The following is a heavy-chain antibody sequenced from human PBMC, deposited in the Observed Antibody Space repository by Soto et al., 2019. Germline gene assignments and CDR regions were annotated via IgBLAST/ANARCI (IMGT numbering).Heavy chain of an antibody. J-gene: IGHJ6*02. CDR1: GGSISSGGYS. V-gene: IGHV4-30-2*01. Sequence: SETLSLTCAVSGGSISSGGYSWSWIRQPPGKGLEWIGYIYHSGSTYYNPSLKSRVTISVDRSKNQFSLKLSSVTAADTAVYYCARRRGFPYYYGMDVWGQGTTVTV. CDR3: ARRRGFPYYYGMDV. CDR2: IYHSGST. D-gene: IGHD5-12*01.